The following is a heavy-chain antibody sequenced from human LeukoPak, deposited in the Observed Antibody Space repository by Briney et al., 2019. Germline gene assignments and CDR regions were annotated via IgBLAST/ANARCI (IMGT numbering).Heavy chain of an antibody. CDR1: GGSFSGYY. CDR3: ARGLNNSYAFGRD. D-gene: IGHD5-18*01. V-gene: IGHV4-34*01. Sequence: PSETLSLNCAVYGGSFSGYYWSWIRQPPGKGLEWIGEINHSGSTNYNPSLKSRVTISVDTSKNQFSLKLSSVTAADTAVYYCARGLNNSYAFGRDWGEGRLVTVSS. J-gene: IGHJ4*02. CDR2: INHSGST.